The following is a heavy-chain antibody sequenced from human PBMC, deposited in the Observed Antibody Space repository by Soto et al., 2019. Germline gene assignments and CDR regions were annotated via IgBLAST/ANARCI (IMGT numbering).Heavy chain of an antibody. Sequence: EVQLLESGVGFVQPGGSLRLSCVASGFTFSSYAMSWVRQAPGNGLEWVSDISGSGGSTDYADSVKGRFTISRDNSQNTLYLQMNSLRAEDTALYFCAKDLVSIFGVAPDYWGQGTLVTVSS. CDR1: GFTFSSYA. J-gene: IGHJ4*02. CDR3: AKDLVSIFGVAPDY. V-gene: IGHV3-23*01. CDR2: ISGSGGST. D-gene: IGHD3-3*01.